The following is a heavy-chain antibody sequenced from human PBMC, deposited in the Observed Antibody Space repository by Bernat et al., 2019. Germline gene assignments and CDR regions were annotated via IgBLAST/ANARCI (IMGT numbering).Heavy chain of an antibody. Sequence: EVQLVESGGGLVQPGGSLRLSCAVSGFAFSNYWMSWVRQAPGKGLECVANIRQDGSETYYVDSMRGRFTISRDNAKNSLYLQMNTLRAEDTAVYYCARVARIYNYYMDVWGKGTTVTVSS. V-gene: IGHV3-7*03. J-gene: IGHJ6*03. D-gene: IGHD2/OR15-2a*01. CDR1: GFAFSNYW. CDR2: IRQDGSET. CDR3: ARVARIYNYYMDV.